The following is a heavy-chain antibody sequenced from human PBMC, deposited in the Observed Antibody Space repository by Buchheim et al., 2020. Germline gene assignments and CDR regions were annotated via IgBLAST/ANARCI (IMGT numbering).Heavy chain of an antibody. CDR1: GGSIKTSY. J-gene: IGHJ4*02. V-gene: IGHV4-59*01. D-gene: IGHD6-6*01. CDR2: IYLGSKT. CDR3: ATSKDLSSTSSDY. Sequence: QVQLQESGPGLVKPSQTLSLTCTVSGGSIKTSYCSWIRQSPGKGPEWIGYIYLGSKTNYNRTLKSRISMSMDMSKNQFSLKLTSLTPADTAVYYCATSKDLSSTSSDYWDQRT.